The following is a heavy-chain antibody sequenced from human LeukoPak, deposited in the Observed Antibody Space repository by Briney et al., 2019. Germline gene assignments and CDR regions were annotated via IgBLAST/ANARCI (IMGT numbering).Heavy chain of an antibody. CDR3: AGEDVGDYVFDY. CDR2: IYYSGST. CDR1: GGSISSGDYY. D-gene: IGHD4-17*01. Sequence: TSETLSLTCTVSGGSISSGDYYWSWIRQPPGKGLEWIGYIYYSGSTYYNPSLKSRVTISVDTSKNQFSLKLSSVTAADTAVYYCAGEDVGDYVFDYWGQGTLVTVSS. J-gene: IGHJ4*02. V-gene: IGHV4-30-4*01.